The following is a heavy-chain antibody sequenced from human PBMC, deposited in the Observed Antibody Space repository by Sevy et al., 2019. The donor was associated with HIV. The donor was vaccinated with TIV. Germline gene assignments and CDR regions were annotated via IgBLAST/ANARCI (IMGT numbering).Heavy chain of an antibody. CDR3: ARGRITMTYGDAFDI. J-gene: IGHJ3*02. V-gene: IGHV3-48*02. CDR1: GFTFSSYS. CDR2: ISSSSSTI. Sequence: GGSLRLSCAASGFTFSSYSMNWVRQAPGKGLEWVSYISSSSSTIYYADSVKGRFTISRDNAKNSLYLQRNSLRDEDTAVYYCARGRITMTYGDAFDIWGQGTMVTVSS. D-gene: IGHD3-22*01.